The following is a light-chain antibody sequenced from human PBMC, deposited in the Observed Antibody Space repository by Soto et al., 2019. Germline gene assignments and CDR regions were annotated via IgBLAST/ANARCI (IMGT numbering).Light chain of an antibody. CDR3: AAWDENLRGV. J-gene: IGLJ1*01. Sequence: QSALTQPPSASRPPGQRVTISCSGSSSTIGSNTVTWYQQLPGTAPRVLIHSNDQRPSGVPDRFSGSKSGTSASLAISGLHSEDEADYYCAAWDENLRGVFGTGTKVTVL. CDR1: SSTIGSNT. CDR2: SND. V-gene: IGLV1-44*01.